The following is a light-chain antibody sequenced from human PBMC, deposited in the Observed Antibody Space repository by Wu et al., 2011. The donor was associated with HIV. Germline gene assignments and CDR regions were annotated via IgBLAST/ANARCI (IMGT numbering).Light chain of an antibody. CDR3: QQYGSSPLT. J-gene: IGKJ4*01. V-gene: IGKV3-20*01. CDR2: DVA. Sequence: EIALTQSPGTLSLSPGERATLSCRASQSVTSTYLAWYQQKPGQAPSLLIHDVASRATGIPDRFSGTGSGTDFTLIINRLEPEDFAVYYCQQYGSSPLTFGGGTEGGDE. CDR1: QSVTSTY.